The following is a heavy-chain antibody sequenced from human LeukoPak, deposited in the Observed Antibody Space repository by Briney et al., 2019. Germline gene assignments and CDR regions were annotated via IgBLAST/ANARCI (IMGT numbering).Heavy chain of an antibody. Sequence: GGSLRLSCAASGFTFSSYAMHWVRQAPGKGLEWVAVISYDGSNKYYAVSVKGRFTISRDNSKNTLYLQMNSLRAEDTAVYYCAKDCLRYYYDSSGHPDYWGQGTLVTVSS. J-gene: IGHJ4*02. CDR3: AKDCLRYYYDSSGHPDY. D-gene: IGHD3-22*01. V-gene: IGHV3-30-3*01. CDR1: GFTFSSYA. CDR2: ISYDGSNK.